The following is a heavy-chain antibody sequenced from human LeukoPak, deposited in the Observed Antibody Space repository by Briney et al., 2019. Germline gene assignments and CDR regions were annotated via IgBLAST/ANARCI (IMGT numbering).Heavy chain of an antibody. CDR3: VRDGWWGY. CDR2: TYYRSKWLN. J-gene: IGHJ4*02. D-gene: IGHD6-19*01. CDR1: GDSVSSQSFT. V-gene: IGHV6-1*01. Sequence: SQTLSLTCAISGDSVSSQSFTWNWIRQSPSRGLEWLGRTYYRSKWLNEYAASVKSRIIIRPDTSKNQFSLQLNSVTPEDTAVYYCVRDGWWGYWGQGTLVTVSS.